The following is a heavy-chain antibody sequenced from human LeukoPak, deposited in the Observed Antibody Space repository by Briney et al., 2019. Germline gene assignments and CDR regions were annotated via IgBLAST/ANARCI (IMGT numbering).Heavy chain of an antibody. CDR1: GYTFTSYG. J-gene: IGHJ5*02. CDR3: ARDSALDDIVVVPAAIDWFDP. CDR2: ISAYNGNT. D-gene: IGHD2-2*01. Sequence: ASVKVSCKASGYTFTSYGISWVRQAPGQGLEWMGWISAYNGNTNYAQKLQGRVTMTTGTSTSTAYMELRSLRSDDTAVYYCARDSALDDIVVVPAAIDWFDPWGQGTLVTVSS. V-gene: IGHV1-18*01.